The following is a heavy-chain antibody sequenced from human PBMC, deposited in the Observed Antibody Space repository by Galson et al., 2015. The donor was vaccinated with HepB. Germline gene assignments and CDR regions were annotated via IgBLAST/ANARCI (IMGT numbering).Heavy chain of an antibody. CDR1: GFTFSSYG. V-gene: IGHV3-33*08. CDR3: ARDRVLRSLGYWYFDL. CDR2: IWYDGSNK. J-gene: IGHJ2*01. Sequence: LRLSCAAPGFTFSSYGMHWVRQAPGKGLEWVAVIWYDGSNKYYADSVKGRFTISRDNFKKMVYLQMNSLRAEDTAVYYCARDRVLRSLGYWYFDLWGRGTLVTVSS. D-gene: IGHD4-17*01.